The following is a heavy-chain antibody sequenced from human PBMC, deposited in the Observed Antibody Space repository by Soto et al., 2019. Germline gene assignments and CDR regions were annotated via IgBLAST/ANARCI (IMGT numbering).Heavy chain of an antibody. Sequence: SETRSLACPVSGVSLSRYYWSCIRQPPGKGLEWIGYIYYSGSTNYNPSLKSRVTISVDTSKNQFSLKLSSVTAADTAVYYCARMDIAAANWLDPWGQGTLVTVSS. CDR2: IYYSGST. D-gene: IGHD6-6*01. CDR3: ARMDIAAANWLDP. J-gene: IGHJ5*02. V-gene: IGHV4-59*01. CDR1: GVSLSRYY.